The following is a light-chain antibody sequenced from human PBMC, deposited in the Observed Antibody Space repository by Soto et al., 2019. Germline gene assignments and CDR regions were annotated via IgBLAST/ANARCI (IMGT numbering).Light chain of an antibody. CDR3: QQYNNRPPDT. CDR1: QSVNSN. J-gene: IGKJ2*01. Sequence: EIVMTQSPATLSVSPGERATLSCRASQSVNSNLAWYQQKPCQSPRLLIYAASTRAAGIPARFSGSWSGTEFSLTISSLQSEDFAVYYCQQYNNRPPDTFGQGTKLEIK. CDR2: AAS. V-gene: IGKV3-15*01.